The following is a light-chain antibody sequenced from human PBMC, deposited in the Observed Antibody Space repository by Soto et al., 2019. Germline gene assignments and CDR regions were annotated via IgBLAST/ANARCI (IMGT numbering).Light chain of an antibody. CDR3: QQYDNLPLT. CDR1: QDINNF. V-gene: IGKV1-33*01. CDR2: NAS. J-gene: IGKJ3*01. Sequence: DLQMTQSPSSLSASVGDRVTITCQASQDINNFLNWYQQKPGTAPKLLIYNASNLETGVPSRFSGSGSGTDFTFTISSLQPEDIATYYCQQYDNLPLTFGPGTKVDFK.